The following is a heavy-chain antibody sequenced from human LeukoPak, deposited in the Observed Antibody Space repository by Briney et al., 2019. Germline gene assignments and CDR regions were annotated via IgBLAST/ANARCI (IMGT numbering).Heavy chain of an antibody. D-gene: IGHD2-2*01. Sequence: PGGSLRLSCAASGFTFNSNWMTWVRQAPGKGLEWVANINKDGSEKYYVDSVKGRFTISRDNGKNSVYLQMNSLRAEDTAVYYCVRLWPATLSPRRCFDYWGQGTLVTVSS. CDR2: INKDGSEK. V-gene: IGHV3-7*02. CDR1: GFTFNSNW. CDR3: VRLWPATLSPRRCFDY. J-gene: IGHJ4*02.